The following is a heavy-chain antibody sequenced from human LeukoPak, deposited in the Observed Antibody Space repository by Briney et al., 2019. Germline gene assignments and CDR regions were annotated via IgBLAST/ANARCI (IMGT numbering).Heavy chain of an antibody. J-gene: IGHJ3*02. D-gene: IGHD1-26*01. Sequence: PGGSLRLSCAASGFPFSVYSMNWVRQAPGKGLEWVSYISGTSSTINYADSVRGRFTISRDNGKNSLFLQMNSLRAEDTGIYYCARELVGATHHAFDMWGQGTMVAVSS. CDR2: ISGTSSTI. CDR3: ARELVGATHHAFDM. V-gene: IGHV3-48*04. CDR1: GFPFSVYS.